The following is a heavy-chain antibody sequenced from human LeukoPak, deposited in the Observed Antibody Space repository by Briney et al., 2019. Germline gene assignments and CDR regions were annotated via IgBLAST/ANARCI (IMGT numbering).Heavy chain of an antibody. CDR3: AREGDIVADVNWFDP. CDR2: INPNSGGT. Sequence: ASVKVSCKASGYTFTGYYMHCVRQAPGQGLEWMGWINPNSGGTNYAQKFQGRVTRTRDTSISTAYMELSRLRSDGTAVYYCAREGDIVADVNWFDPWGQGTLVTVSS. J-gene: IGHJ5*02. D-gene: IGHD2-15*01. CDR1: GYTFTGYY. V-gene: IGHV1-2*02.